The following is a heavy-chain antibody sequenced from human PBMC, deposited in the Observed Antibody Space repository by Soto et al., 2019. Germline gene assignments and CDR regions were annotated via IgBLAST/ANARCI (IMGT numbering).Heavy chain of an antibody. D-gene: IGHD6-19*01. V-gene: IGHV6-1*01. CDR2: TFHRSKWHN. CDR1: GDSVSSENAA. Sequence: PSQTLSLTCVLSGDSVSSENAAWNWIRQSPSGGLEWLGRTFHRSKWHNEYAESVKSRIIISPDTSKNQFSLQLNSVTPEDTVVYYCGRGTGSGWYDDNWGQGTRVTVSS. J-gene: IGHJ4*02. CDR3: GRGTGSGWYDDN.